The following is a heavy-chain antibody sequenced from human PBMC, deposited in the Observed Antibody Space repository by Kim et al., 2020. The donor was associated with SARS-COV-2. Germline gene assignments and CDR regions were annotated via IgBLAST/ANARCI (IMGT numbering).Heavy chain of an antibody. CDR1: GYTFTSYG. V-gene: IGHV1-18*01. J-gene: IGHJ4*02. CDR2: ISAYNGNT. D-gene: IGHD3-10*01. CDR3: ARVWFGELSLDY. Sequence: ASVKVSCKASGYTFTSYGISWVRQAPGQGLEWMGWISAYNGNTNYAQKLQGRVTMTTDTSTSTAYLELRSLRSDDTAVYYCARVWFGELSLDYWGQGTLVTVSS.